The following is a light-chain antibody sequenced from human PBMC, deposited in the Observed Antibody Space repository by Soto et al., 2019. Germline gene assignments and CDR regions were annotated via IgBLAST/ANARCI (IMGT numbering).Light chain of an antibody. J-gene: IGKJ5*01. CDR3: QQRSNWPST. CDR1: QSVLYNSNNQNY. V-gene: IGKV4-1*01. Sequence: DIVMTQSPDSLAVSLGERATINCKSSQSVLYNSNNQNYLAWYQQRPGQPPRLLIYDASNRATGIPARFSGSGSGTDFTLTISSLEPEDFAVYYCQQRSNWPSTFGQGTRLEIK. CDR2: DAS.